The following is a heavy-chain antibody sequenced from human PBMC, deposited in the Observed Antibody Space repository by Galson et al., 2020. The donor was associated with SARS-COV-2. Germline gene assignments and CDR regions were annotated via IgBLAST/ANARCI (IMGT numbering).Heavy chain of an antibody. CDR1: GFTSRGYW. CDR2: INRAGPHE. CDR3: ARIPPSGYYDH. J-gene: IGHJ4*02. D-gene: IGHD1-1*01. V-gene: IGHV3-7*01. Sequence: QLGESLKISCTASGFTSRGYWMTWVRQPPGRGLECVAYINRAGPHEDYVDSARGRFTISRDNVESSVYLQMHSLRAEDTAVYYCARIPPSGYYDHWGQGTLVTVSS.